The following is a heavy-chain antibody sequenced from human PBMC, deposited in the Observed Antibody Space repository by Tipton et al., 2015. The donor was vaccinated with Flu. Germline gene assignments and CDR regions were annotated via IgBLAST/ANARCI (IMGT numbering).Heavy chain of an antibody. J-gene: IGHJ5*02. CDR2: ISYSGST. V-gene: IGHV4-31*03. Sequence: TLSLTCSVSGGSISTGYYYWTWIRQHPGKGLEWIGYISYSGSTYYNPSLKSRVSISVDTSKNHFSLKLISVTAADTAVYYCAREGPVGSTYGFNLWGQGTPVTVSS. D-gene: IGHD5-18*01. CDR1: GGSISTGYYY. CDR3: AREGPVGSTYGFNL.